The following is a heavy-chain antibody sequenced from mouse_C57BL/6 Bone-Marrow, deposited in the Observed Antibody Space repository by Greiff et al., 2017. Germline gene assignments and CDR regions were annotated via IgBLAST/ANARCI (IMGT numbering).Heavy chain of an antibody. D-gene: IGHD1-1*01. CDR2: IYPGDGAT. J-gene: IGHJ2*01. CDR3: AKHDSSPDFDD. V-gene: IGHV1-82*01. CDR1: GYAFSSSW. Sequence: QVHVKQSGPELVKPGASVKISCKASGYAFSSSWMNWVKQRHGKGLEWIGRIYPGDGATNYNRKFKGKATLTADKSSSTAYMQLSSLTSEDCAVDCCAKHDSSPDFDDWGPGTTLTVSS.